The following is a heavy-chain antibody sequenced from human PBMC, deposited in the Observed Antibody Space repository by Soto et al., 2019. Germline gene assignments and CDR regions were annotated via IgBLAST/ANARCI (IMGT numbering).Heavy chain of an antibody. Sequence: PSETLSLTCTVSGVSISSYYWSWIRQPPGKGLEWIGYIYYSGSTNYNPSLKSRVTISADTSKNQFSLKLSSVTAADTAVYYCARVVVAATYYYYYYMDVWGKGTTVTVSS. V-gene: IGHV4-59*01. CDR3: ARVVVAATYYYYYYMDV. CDR2: IYYSGST. CDR1: GVSISSYY. J-gene: IGHJ6*03. D-gene: IGHD2-15*01.